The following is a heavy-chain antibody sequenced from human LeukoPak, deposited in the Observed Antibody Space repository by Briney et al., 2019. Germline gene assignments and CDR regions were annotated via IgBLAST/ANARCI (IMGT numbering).Heavy chain of an antibody. J-gene: IGHJ4*02. Sequence: GSLRLSCAASGFTFSSAWMSWVRQAPGKGLEWVANVNQDGSGKYYVDSVKGRFTISKDNAKNSLYLQMNSLRAEDTAVYYCTSANYGPAYWGQGTLVTVSS. CDR2: VNQDGSGK. D-gene: IGHD5-24*01. CDR1: GFTFSSAW. CDR3: TSANYGPAY. V-gene: IGHV3-7*01.